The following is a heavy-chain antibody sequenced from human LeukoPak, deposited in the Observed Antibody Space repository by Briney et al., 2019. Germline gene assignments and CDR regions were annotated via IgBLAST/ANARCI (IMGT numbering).Heavy chain of an antibody. J-gene: IGHJ4*02. Sequence: GGSLRLSCAASGFTFGDYAMIWVRQAPGQGLECVSSISDSGVTTYYADSVKGRFTISRDNSKNTLFLQMNSLRAEVTALYYCARSPVARDYWGQGTLVTVSS. D-gene: IGHD4-23*01. V-gene: IGHV3-23*01. CDR1: GFTFGDYA. CDR2: ISDSGVTT. CDR3: ARSPVARDY.